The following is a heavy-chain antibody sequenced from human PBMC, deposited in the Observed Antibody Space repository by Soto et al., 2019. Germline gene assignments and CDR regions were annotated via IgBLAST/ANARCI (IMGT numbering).Heavy chain of an antibody. CDR1: GFTFSNYA. D-gene: IGHD3-10*01. V-gene: IGHV3-23*01. J-gene: IGHJ4*02. Sequence: EVQVLESGGGLVQPGGSLRLSCAASGFTFSNYAMSWVSQAPGKGLEWVSSISGSGGTTYYADSVKGRLTPSRDNSKNTLYLQMNSLRVEDTAGYYCEKNNMGYYLDYWGQGTLVTVSS. CDR2: ISGSGGTT. CDR3: EKNNMGYYLDY.